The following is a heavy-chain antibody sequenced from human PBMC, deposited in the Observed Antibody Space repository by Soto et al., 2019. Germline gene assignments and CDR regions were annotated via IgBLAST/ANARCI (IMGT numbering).Heavy chain of an antibody. CDR3: AKNQERELPRVIDF. D-gene: IGHD1-7*01. CDR2: MSGSSRTT. V-gene: IGHV3-23*01. J-gene: IGHJ4*02. CDR1: GLTFSNYA. Sequence: EVRLLESGGGLVKPGGSLRLSCATSGLTFSNYAMSWVRQAPGGGLEWVSSMSGSSRTTYYADSVRGRFTISRDRSENTLYLQMSSLRAEDTALYYCAKNQERELPRVIDFWGQGTLVTVSS.